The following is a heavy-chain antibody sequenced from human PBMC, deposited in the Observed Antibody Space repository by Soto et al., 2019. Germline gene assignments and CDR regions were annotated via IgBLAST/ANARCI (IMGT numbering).Heavy chain of an antibody. D-gene: IGHD6-13*01. CDR2: ISGYNGNT. Sequence: ASVNVSCKSSGYTFTSCCISWMRQAPGQGLEWMGWISGYNGNTNYTQKFEGRVAMTTDTSTTTAYMELRSLRSDDTAVYYCARDYSRSCREYWGQGTLVTVSS. CDR3: ARDYSRSCREY. V-gene: IGHV1-18*04. J-gene: IGHJ4*02. CDR1: GYTFTSCC.